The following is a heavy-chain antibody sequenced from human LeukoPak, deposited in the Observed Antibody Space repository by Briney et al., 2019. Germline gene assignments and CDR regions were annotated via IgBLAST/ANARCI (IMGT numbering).Heavy chain of an antibody. D-gene: IGHD3-10*01. CDR2: IYTSGST. V-gene: IGHV4-4*07. CDR1: DDSISNYY. Sequence: PSETLSLTCTVSDDSISNYYWSWIRQPAGKGLEWIGRIYTSGSTNYNPSLKSRVTVSVDTSKNQFSLKLSSVTAADTAVYYCARVSLVRGAPDYYFDYWGQGTLVTVSS. CDR3: ARVSLVRGAPDYYFDY. J-gene: IGHJ4*02.